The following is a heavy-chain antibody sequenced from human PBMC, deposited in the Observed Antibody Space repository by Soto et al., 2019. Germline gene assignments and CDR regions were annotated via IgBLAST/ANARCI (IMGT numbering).Heavy chain of an antibody. J-gene: IGHJ4*02. D-gene: IGHD6-19*01. CDR2: FFTGGST. CDR1: GFNVSDNY. CDR3: VRERRGLGIGFDH. V-gene: IGHV3-53*01. Sequence: LRLSCAAAGFNVSDNYMGWVRQAPGKGLEWVSSFFTGGSTDYADSVKGRFTISRDDSKNTVYLQTNSLRAEDTAVYFCVRERRGLGIGFDHWGQGTLVTVSS.